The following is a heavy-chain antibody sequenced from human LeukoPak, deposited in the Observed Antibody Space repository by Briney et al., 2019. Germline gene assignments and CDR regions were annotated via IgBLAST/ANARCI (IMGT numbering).Heavy chain of an antibody. J-gene: IGHJ4*02. D-gene: IGHD2-15*01. Sequence: SETLSLTCTVSGGSMSRRNDCWRWGRQPRAKGLEWIVTMYYSGRTFYNPSLKSRVMISVDTSKSQFSLRLSSVTAADTAVHYCARRYCSGGTCYYFDYWGQGTLVTVSS. CDR2: MYYSGRT. CDR1: GGSMSRRNDC. V-gene: IGHV4-39*01. CDR3: ARRYCSGGTCYYFDY.